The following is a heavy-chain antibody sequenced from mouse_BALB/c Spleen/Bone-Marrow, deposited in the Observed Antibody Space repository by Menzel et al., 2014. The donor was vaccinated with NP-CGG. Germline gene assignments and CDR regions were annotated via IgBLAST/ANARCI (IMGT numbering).Heavy chain of an antibody. D-gene: IGHD2-4*01. CDR1: GFNIKDTY. CDR3: ARDDYDDYYAMDY. V-gene: IGHV14-3*02. Sequence: EVQLQQSGAELVKPGASAKLSCTASGFNIKDTYMHWVKQRPEQGLEWIGRIDPANGNTKYDPKFQDKATITTDTSSNTAYLQLSSLTSEDTAVYYCARDDYDDYYAMDYLGQGTSVTVSS. CDR2: IDPANGNT. J-gene: IGHJ4*01.